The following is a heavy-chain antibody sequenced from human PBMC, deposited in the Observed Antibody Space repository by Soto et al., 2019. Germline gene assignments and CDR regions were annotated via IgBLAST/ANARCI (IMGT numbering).Heavy chain of an antibody. CDR2: IYHSGST. Sequence: SEILSLTCAVSGYSISSGYYWGWIRQPPGKGLEWIGSIYHSGSTYYNPSLKSRVTISVDTSKNQFSLKLSSVTAADTAVYYCAISRGTTVNNYYYYYGMDVWGQGTTVTVSS. V-gene: IGHV4-38-2*01. D-gene: IGHD4-17*01. CDR3: AISRGTTVNNYYYYYGMDV. J-gene: IGHJ6*02. CDR1: GYSISSGYY.